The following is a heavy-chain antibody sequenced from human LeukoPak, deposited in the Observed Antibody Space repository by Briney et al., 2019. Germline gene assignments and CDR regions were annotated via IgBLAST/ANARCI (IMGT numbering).Heavy chain of an antibody. D-gene: IGHD3-16*02. J-gene: IGHJ5*02. Sequence: SQTLSLTCTVSGGSISSGDYYWSWIRQYPGKGLEWIGYLSYSGSTYYNPSLKSRVTISIHTSKIQFSLKLGSVTAADTAVYYCARELVSWFDPWGQGTLVTVSS. CDR1: GGSISSGDYY. CDR2: LSYSGST. CDR3: ARELVSWFDP. V-gene: IGHV4-31*03.